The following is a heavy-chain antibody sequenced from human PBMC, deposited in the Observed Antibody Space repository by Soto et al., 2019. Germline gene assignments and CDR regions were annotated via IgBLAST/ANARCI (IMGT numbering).Heavy chain of an antibody. D-gene: IGHD3-3*01. CDR3: AGPHYDFWSGYVYGMDV. V-gene: IGHV3-21*01. CDR2: ISSSSSYI. J-gene: IGHJ6*02. CDR1: GFTFSSYS. Sequence: PGGSLRLSCAASGFTFSSYSMNWVRQAPGKGLEWVSSISSSSSYIYYADSVKGRFTISRDNAKNSLYLQMNSLRAEDTAVYYCAGPHYDFWSGYVYGMDVWGQGTTVTVSS.